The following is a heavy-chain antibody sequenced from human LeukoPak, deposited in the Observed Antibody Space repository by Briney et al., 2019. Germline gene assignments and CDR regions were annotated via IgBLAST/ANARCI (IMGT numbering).Heavy chain of an antibody. CDR3: AKDPTHYRVWDYYETIGLSY. J-gene: IGHJ4*02. CDR1: GFTFSNYW. CDR2: IKEDGSEK. V-gene: IGHV3-7*01. D-gene: IGHD3-22*01. Sequence: PGGSLRLSCAASGFTFSNYWMSWVRQAPGKGLEWVANIKEDGSEKYYVDSVKGRFTISRDNAKNSLSLQVNSLSAEDTAVYYCAKDPTHYRVWDYYETIGLSYWGQGTLVTVSS.